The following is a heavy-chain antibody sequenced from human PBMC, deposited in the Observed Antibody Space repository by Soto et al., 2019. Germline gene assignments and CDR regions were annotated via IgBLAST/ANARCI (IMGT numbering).Heavy chain of an antibody. CDR1: GFTFSSYS. V-gene: IGHV3-48*02. CDR2: ISSSSSTI. D-gene: IGHD3-16*01. Sequence: SLRLSCAASGFTFSSYSMNWVRQAPGKGLEWVSYISSSSSTIYYADSVKGRFTISRDNAKNTLYLQMNSLRDEDTAVYYCARDTGGYFYYYGMDVWGQGTTVTVSS. CDR3: ARDTGGYFYYYGMDV. J-gene: IGHJ6*02.